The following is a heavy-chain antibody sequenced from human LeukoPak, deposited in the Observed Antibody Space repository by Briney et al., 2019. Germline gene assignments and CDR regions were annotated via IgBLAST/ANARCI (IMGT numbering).Heavy chain of an antibody. J-gene: IGHJ6*03. V-gene: IGHV4-4*07. CDR1: GASVSSYF. CDR3: ARDEMKVGSGGDTSSYYYVYYMDI. CDR2: ICSSGST. D-gene: IGHD3-16*01. Sequence: PSETLSPTCTVSGASVSSYFWSWIRQPAGQGLEWIGRICSSGSTNYNPSLKSRVTVSIDKSKNQLSLKVNSVTAADTAVYYCARDEMKVGSGGDTSSYYYVYYMDIWGKGTTVTVFS.